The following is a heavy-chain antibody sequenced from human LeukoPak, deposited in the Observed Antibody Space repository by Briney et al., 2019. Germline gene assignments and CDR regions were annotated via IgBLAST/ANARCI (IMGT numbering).Heavy chain of an antibody. Sequence: GGSLRLSFAASGFTFSTYWMSWVRQAPGKGLEWVANIKEDGSDKYYLGSVKGRFSISRDNAKNSLFLQMNSLRAEDTAVYYCARDWAGSGSLFDYWGQGTLLTVSS. J-gene: IGHJ4*02. CDR2: IKEDGSDK. V-gene: IGHV3-7*01. D-gene: IGHD1-26*01. CDR3: ARDWAGSGSLFDY. CDR1: GFTFSTYW.